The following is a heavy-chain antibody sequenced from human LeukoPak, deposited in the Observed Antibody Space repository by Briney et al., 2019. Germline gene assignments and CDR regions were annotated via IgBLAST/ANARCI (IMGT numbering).Heavy chain of an antibody. Sequence: SVKVSCKASGFTFTNSAVQWVRQARGQRLEWIGWIVVGGGNTNYAQKFQERITFTRDMSTSTAYMELRGLRSEDAAVYYCAAGALHLGELSFFDYWGQGTLVTVSS. CDR3: AAGALHLGELSFFDY. CDR2: IVVGGGNT. V-gene: IGHV1-58*01. D-gene: IGHD3-16*02. CDR1: GFTFTNSA. J-gene: IGHJ4*02.